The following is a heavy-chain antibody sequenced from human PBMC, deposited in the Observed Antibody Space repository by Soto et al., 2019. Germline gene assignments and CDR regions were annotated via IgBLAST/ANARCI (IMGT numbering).Heavy chain of an antibody. CDR2: IYSSGST. J-gene: IGHJ4*02. CDR1: GGSISSGAYY. D-gene: IGHD5-18*01. Sequence: QVQLQESGPGLVKPSQTLSLTCTVSGGSISSGAYYWNWIRQHPGKGLEWIGYIYSSGSTYYNPSLKSRVTISVAPPKNQFALKMSSVTAADTAVYYCARGSGFGYGDYWGQGTLVTVSS. CDR3: ARGSGFGYGDY. V-gene: IGHV4-31*03.